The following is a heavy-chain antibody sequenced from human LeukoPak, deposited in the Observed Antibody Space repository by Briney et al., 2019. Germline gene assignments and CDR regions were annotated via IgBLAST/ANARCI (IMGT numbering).Heavy chain of an antibody. CDR2: IKQDGSEK. V-gene: IGHV3-7*01. J-gene: IGHJ4*02. CDR1: GFTLSSYW. D-gene: IGHD1-26*01. Sequence: GGSLRLSCAASGFTLSSYWMSWVRQAPGKGLEWVANIKQDGSEKYYVDSVKGRFTISRDNARNSLFLQMSSLRGEDTAIYYCARWDTGNYYGIGDWGQGTLVTVSP. CDR3: ARWDTGNYYGIGD.